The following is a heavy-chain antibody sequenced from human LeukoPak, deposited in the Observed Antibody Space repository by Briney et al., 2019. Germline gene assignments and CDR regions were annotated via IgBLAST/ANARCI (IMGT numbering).Heavy chain of an antibody. V-gene: IGHV4-4*07. J-gene: IGHJ4*02. CDR1: GGSISSYY. D-gene: IGHD4-23*01. Sequence: SXTLSLTCTVSGGSISSYYWSWIRQPAGKGLEWIGRIYTSGSTNYNPSLKSRVTMSVDTSKNQFSLKLSSVTAADTAVYYCAGSDFDYGGNRPVDYWGQGTLVTVSS. CDR2: IYTSGST. CDR3: AGSDFDYGGNRPVDY.